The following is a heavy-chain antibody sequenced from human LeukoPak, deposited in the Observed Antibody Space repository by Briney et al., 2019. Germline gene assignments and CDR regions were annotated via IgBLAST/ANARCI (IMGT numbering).Heavy chain of an antibody. CDR2: IYYSGST. D-gene: IGHD3-9*01. Sequence: PSETLSLTCTVSGGSISSYYWSWIRQPPGKGLEWIGYIYYSGSTNYNPSLKSRVTISVDTSKNQFSLKLSSVIAADTAVYYCARWDILTGLDYWGQGTLVTVSS. V-gene: IGHV4-59*01. CDR3: ARWDILTGLDY. J-gene: IGHJ4*02. CDR1: GGSISSYY.